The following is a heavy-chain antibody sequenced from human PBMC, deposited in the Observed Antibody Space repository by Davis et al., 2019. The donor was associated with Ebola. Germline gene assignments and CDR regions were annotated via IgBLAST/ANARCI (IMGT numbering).Heavy chain of an antibody. D-gene: IGHD1-20*01. Sequence: SQTLSLTCAVYGGSFSGYYWSWIRQPPGKGLEWIGEINHSGSTNYNPSLKSRVTISVDTSKNQFSLKLSSVTAADTAVYYCARDPITGTTGYYYYYGMDVWGQGITVTVSS. V-gene: IGHV4-34*01. J-gene: IGHJ6*02. CDR1: GGSFSGYY. CDR2: INHSGST. CDR3: ARDPITGTTGYYYYYGMDV.